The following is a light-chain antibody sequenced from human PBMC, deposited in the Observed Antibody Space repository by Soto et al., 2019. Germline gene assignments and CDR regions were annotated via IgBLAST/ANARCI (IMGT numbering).Light chain of an antibody. J-gene: IGLJ3*02. V-gene: IGLV2-14*01. Sequence: QPVLTQPASVSGSPGQSITISCTGTSNDVGGYHYVSWYQQHPGKAPKLIIYDVSDRPSGVSNRFSGSKSGNTASLTISGLQAEDEADYYCSSYTYSSTLVVFGGGTKLTVL. CDR1: SNDVGGYHY. CDR3: SSYTYSSTLVV. CDR2: DVS.